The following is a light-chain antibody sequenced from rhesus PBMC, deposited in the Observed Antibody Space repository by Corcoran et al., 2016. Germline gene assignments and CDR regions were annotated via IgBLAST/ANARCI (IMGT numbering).Light chain of an antibody. CDR1: QGISSY. V-gene: IGKV1-28*02. CDR3: QQYKSYPYS. CDR2: AAT. Sequence: DIQMTQSPSSLSASVGDTVTITCRASQGISSYLNWFTKKPGKAHKLLIYAATTLQSGVPSRFSGSGSGTDFTLTISSLQPEYFATYYCQQYKSYPYSFGQGTKVEIK. J-gene: IGKJ2*01.